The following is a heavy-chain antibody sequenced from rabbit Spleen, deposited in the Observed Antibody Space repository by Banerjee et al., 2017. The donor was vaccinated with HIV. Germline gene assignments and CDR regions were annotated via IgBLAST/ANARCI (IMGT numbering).Heavy chain of an antibody. D-gene: IGHD4-1*01. J-gene: IGHJ4*01. V-gene: IGHV1S40*01. CDR1: GFSFSSSYY. Sequence: QSLEESGGDLVKPEGSLTLPCTASGFSFSSSYYMCWVRQAPGKGLECIACIYGDRGGSTYYANWAKGRFTISRTSSTTVTLEMTSLTAADTATYFCARDLDGVIGWNFGWWGPGTLVTVS. CDR3: ARDLDGVIGWNFGW. CDR2: IYGDRGGST.